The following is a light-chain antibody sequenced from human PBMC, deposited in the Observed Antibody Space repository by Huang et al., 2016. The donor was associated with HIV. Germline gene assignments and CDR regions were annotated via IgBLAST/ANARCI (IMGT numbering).Light chain of an antibody. CDR3: QQYYNSPLT. CDR1: QSLLHTSDNKNS. V-gene: IGKV4-1*01. CDR2: WAS. Sequence: DIVMTQSQDALAVSLGERAAINCKSSQSLLHTSDNKNSLAWYQQKPGQPPKFLVYWASSRASGFPDRFKGSGSGTDFTRTITSRRAEDVAVYYCQQYYNSPLTFGGGTNVEIK. J-gene: IGKJ4*01.